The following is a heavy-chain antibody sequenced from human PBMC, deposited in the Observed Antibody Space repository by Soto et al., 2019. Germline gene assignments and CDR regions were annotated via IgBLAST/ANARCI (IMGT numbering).Heavy chain of an antibody. CDR3: ARDRHSGSYGFDY. D-gene: IGHD1-26*01. J-gene: IGHJ4*02. CDR2: IIPIFGTA. Sequence: ASVKVSCKASGGTFSSYAISWVRQAPGQGLEWMGGIIPIFGTANYAQKFQGRVTITADESTSTAYMELSSLRSEDTAVYYCARDRHSGSYGFDYWGQGTLVTGSS. V-gene: IGHV1-69*13. CDR1: GGTFSSYA.